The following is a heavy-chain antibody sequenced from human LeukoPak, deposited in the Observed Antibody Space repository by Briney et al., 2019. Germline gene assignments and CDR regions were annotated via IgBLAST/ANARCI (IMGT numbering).Heavy chain of an antibody. D-gene: IGHD5-12*01. CDR2: INAGNGNT. Sequence: ASVKVSCKASGYTFTSYAMHWVRQAPGQRPEWMGWINAGNGNTKYSQKFQGRVTITRDTSASTAYMELSSLRSEDTAVYSCARGVATNRYYFDYWGQGTLVTVSS. J-gene: IGHJ4*02. V-gene: IGHV1-3*01. CDR1: GYTFTSYA. CDR3: ARGVATNRYYFDY.